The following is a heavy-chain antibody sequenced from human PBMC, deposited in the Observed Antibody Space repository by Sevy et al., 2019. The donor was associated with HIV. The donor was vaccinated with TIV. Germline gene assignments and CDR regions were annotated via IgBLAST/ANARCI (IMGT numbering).Heavy chain of an antibody. CDR3: ARDPSSSWYDWFDP. Sequence: GGSLRLSCAASGFTVSRYSMNWVRQAPGKGLEWVSYISSSSSTIYYADSVKGRFTISRDNAKNSLYLQMNSLRAEDTAVYYCARDPSSSWYDWFDPWGQGTLVTVSS. V-gene: IGHV3-48*01. J-gene: IGHJ5*02. CDR2: ISSSSSTI. CDR1: GFTVSRYS. D-gene: IGHD6-13*01.